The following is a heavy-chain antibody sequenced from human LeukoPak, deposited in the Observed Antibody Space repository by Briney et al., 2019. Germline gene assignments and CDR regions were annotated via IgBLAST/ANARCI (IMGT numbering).Heavy chain of an antibody. CDR3: ARDRVMGANYNWFDP. CDR1: GFTFSSYS. D-gene: IGHD2-8*01. CDR2: ISSSSSYI. J-gene: IGHJ5*02. Sequence: PGGSLRLSCAASGFTFSSYSMNWVRQAPGKGLEWVSSISSSSSYIYYADSVKGRFTISRDNAKNSLYLQMNSLRAEDTAVYYCARDRVMGANYNWFDPWGQGTLVTVSS. V-gene: IGHV3-21*01.